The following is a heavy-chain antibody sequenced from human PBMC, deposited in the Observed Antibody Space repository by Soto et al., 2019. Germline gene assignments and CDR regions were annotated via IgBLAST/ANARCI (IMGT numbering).Heavy chain of an antibody. J-gene: IGHJ4*02. CDR1: GGSISSYY. CDR3: ARHNYGSGSTYFAY. D-gene: IGHD3-10*01. V-gene: IGHV4-59*08. Sequence: QVQLQESGPGLVKPSETLSLTCTVSGGSISSYYWSWIRQPPGKGLEWIGYIYYRGSTNYNPSLKNRIAISVATSKNQCSLKMNSMIAADTAVYYCARHNYGSGSTYFAYWGQGTLVTVSS. CDR2: IYYRGST.